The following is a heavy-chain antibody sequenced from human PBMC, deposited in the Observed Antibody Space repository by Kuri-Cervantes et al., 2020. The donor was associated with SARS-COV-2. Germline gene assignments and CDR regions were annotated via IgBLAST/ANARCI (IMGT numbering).Heavy chain of an antibody. D-gene: IGHD6-19*01. CDR2: ISANSGNT. Sequence: ASVKVSCKVSGGTLSSAIISWVRQAPGQGLEWMGWISANSGNTNYAQKLQGRVTLTTDTSTSTAYMELRSLRSDDTAVYYCARPLGGIAVLAFDIWGQGTMVTVSS. V-gene: IGHV1-18*01. CDR1: GGTLSSAI. CDR3: ARPLGGIAVLAFDI. J-gene: IGHJ3*02.